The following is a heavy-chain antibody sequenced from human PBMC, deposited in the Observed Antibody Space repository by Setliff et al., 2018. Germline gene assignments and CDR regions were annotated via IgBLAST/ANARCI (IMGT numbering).Heavy chain of an antibody. V-gene: IGHV4-38-2*01. CDR3: MRQVGGGLWYFDY. CDR2: IYHDGRA. CDR1: GLSISGEYY. Sequence: SETLSLTCAVSGLSISGEYYWGWIRQPPGGGPEWIGIIYHDGRAYYSTSLKSRVNLSLDMSKTQFSLHLHSMTAADTAVYYCMRQVGGGLWYFDYWGQGILVTVSS. D-gene: IGHD2-15*01. J-gene: IGHJ4*02.